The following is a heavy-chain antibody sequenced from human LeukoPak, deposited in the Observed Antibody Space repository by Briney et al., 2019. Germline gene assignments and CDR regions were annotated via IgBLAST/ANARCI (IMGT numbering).Heavy chain of an antibody. J-gene: IGHJ4*02. CDR1: GSTFSSYS. V-gene: IGHV3-21*06. CDR2: ISGSSSYK. D-gene: IGHD5-18*01. Sequence: PGGSLRLSCAASGSTFSSYSMDWVRQAPGKGLEWVSSISGSSSYKYYADSVKGRFTISRDNAKNSLYLQTNSLRAEDTAVYYCARGRLDTAHRTFGYWGQGTLVTVSS. CDR3: ARGRLDTAHRTFGY.